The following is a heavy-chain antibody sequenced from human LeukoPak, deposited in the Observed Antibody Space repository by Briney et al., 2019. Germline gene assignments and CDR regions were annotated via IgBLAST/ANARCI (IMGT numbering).Heavy chain of an antibody. Sequence: PSETLSLTCTVSGGSISSYYWSWIRQPPGKGLEWIGYIYYIGSTNYNPSLKSRITISVDTSKSHFSLKLSSVTAADTAVYYCARQYYDYVWGSYRYNYYFDYWGQGTLVTVSS. CDR1: GGSISSYY. CDR3: ARQYYDYVWGSYRYNYYFDY. V-gene: IGHV4-59*08. D-gene: IGHD3-16*02. CDR2: IYYIGST. J-gene: IGHJ4*02.